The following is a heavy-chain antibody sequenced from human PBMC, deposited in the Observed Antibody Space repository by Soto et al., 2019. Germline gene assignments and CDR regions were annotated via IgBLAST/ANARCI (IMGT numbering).Heavy chain of an antibody. CDR3: AKFRAENSIVLRGYARIVGMDG. CDR2: ISGSGGST. CDR1: GFTFSSYA. D-gene: IGHD2-8*01. V-gene: IGHV3-23*01. Sequence: EVQLLESGGGLVQPGGSLRLSCAASGFTFSSYAMSWVRQAPGKGLEWVSAISGSGGSTYYADAVKGRFTNSRDNSKNTPYRQENSPRAEHTAVFYWAKFRAENSIVLRGYARIVGMDGWGQGTTVTVSS. J-gene: IGHJ6*02.